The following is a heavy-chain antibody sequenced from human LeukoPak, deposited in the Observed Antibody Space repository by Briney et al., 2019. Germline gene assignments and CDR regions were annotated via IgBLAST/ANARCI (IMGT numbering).Heavy chain of an antibody. V-gene: IGHV4-4*07. D-gene: IGHD3-22*01. CDR2: LYPGVST. Sequence: SETLSLTCTVSGGPIYSYYWSWIRQTAGKGLEWIGRLYPGVSTNYNPSLQSRVTVSVDTSKSQFALKLSAVTAADTAVYYCARLKFYDSTGYSPGHYMDVWGKGTTVIVSS. CDR3: ARLKFYDSTGYSPGHYMDV. CDR1: GGPIYSYY. J-gene: IGHJ6*03.